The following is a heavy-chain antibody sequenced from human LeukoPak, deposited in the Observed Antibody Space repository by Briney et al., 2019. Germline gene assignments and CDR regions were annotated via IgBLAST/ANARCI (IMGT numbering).Heavy chain of an antibody. D-gene: IGHD2-15*01. V-gene: IGHV1-2*02. J-gene: IGHJ4*02. CDR3: ARLACSGGSCYLVAAFDY. CDR2: INPNSGGT. Sequence: ASVKVSCKASGYTFTGYYIHWVRQAPGQGLEWMGWINPNSGGTNYAQKFQGRVTMTRDTSISTAYMELSRLRSDDTAVYYCARLACSGGSCYLVAAFDYWGRGTLVTVSS. CDR1: GYTFTGYY.